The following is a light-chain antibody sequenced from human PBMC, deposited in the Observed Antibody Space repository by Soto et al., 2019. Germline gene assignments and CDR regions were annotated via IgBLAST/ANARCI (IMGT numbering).Light chain of an antibody. Sequence: QSALTQPPSASGSPGQSFTISCTGTSSDVGAYNYVSWYQQHPGKAPKLIIYEVTKRPSGVPDRFSGSKSGNTASLTVSGLQAEDEADYYCNSYAGSKNFGVFGGGTKLTVL. J-gene: IGLJ3*02. V-gene: IGLV2-8*01. CDR1: SSDVGAYNY. CDR2: EVT. CDR3: NSYAGSKNFGV.